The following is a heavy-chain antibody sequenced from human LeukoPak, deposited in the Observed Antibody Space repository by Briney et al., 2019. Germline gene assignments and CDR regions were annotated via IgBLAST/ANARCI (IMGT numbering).Heavy chain of an antibody. CDR3: ASIVATIPPPYYYYGMDV. Sequence: PGGSLRLSCAASGFTFSSYWMHWVRQAPGKGLVWVSRINSDGSSTSYADSVKGRFTISRDNAKNTLYLQMNSLRAEDTAVYYCASIVATIPPPYYYYGMDVWGKGTTVTVSS. CDR2: INSDGSST. J-gene: IGHJ6*04. D-gene: IGHD5-12*01. CDR1: GFTFSSYW. V-gene: IGHV3-74*01.